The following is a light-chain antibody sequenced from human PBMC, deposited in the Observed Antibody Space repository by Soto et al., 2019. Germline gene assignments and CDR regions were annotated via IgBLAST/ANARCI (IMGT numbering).Light chain of an antibody. CDR3: SSFTSNRIYV. V-gene: IGLV2-14*03. CDR1: HNDIGTYDY. Sequence: QSVLTQPTSVSGSPGQSITISCTGNHNDIGTYDYVSWYQLHPGRAPRLLIHGVTTRPSGISGRFSASKSGLTASLTISGLQPEDEADYYCSSFTSNRIYVFGPGTKVTV. CDR2: GVT. J-gene: IGLJ1*01.